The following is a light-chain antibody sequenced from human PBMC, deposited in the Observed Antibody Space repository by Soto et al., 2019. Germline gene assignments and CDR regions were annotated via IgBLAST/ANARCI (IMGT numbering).Light chain of an antibody. V-gene: IGLV2-14*01. J-gene: IGLJ2*01. CDR3: SSYTSSNTVL. Sequence: QSALTQPASVSGSPGQSITISCTGTSSDVGGYNYVSWYQQNPGKAPKLMIYNVSNRPSGVSNRFSGSKSGNTASLTISGLQAEDEADYHCSSYTSSNTVLFGGGTKLTVL. CDR2: NVS. CDR1: SSDVGGYNY.